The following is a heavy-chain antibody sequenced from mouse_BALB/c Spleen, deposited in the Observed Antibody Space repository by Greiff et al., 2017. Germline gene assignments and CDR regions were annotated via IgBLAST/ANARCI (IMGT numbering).Heavy chain of an antibody. CDR3: TRSHYRYDWYFDV. V-gene: IGHV1-5*01. Sequence: EVKLQESGTVLARPGASVKMSCKASGYSFTSYWMHWVKQRPGQGLEWIGAIYPGNSDTSYNQKFKGKAKLTAVTSASTAYMELSSLTNEDSAVYYCTRSHYRYDWYFDVWGAGTTVTVSS. CDR2: IYPGNSDT. J-gene: IGHJ1*01. CDR1: GYSFTSYW. D-gene: IGHD2-14*01.